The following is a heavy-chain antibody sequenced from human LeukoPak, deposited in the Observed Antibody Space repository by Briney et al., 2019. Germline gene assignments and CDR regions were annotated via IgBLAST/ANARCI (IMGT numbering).Heavy chain of an antibody. CDR2: ISSDASIT. D-gene: IGHD2-15*01. Sequence: PGGSLRLSCAASGFTFSTYWMHRVRQDPGKGLVWVSRISSDASITSYADPVKGRFTISRDNAKNTLYLQMNSLRAEDTALYYCATSARTYIGSSLDYWGQGTLVTVSS. CDR1: GFTFSTYW. J-gene: IGHJ4*02. V-gene: IGHV3-74*01. CDR3: ATSARTYIGSSLDY.